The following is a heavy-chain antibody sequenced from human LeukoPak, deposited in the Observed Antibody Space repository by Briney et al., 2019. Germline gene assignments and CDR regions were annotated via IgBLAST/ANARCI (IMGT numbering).Heavy chain of an antibody. CDR1: GFTFTTHW. Sequence: GGSLRLSCAPSGFTFTTHWMGWVRQTPGKGLEWVASIKQDGSEKYYVDSVKGRFTISRDNAQNSLYLQMNSLRAEDTAVYYCARGSSGRYFQFIDYWGQGTLVTVSS. D-gene: IGHD1-26*01. CDR3: ARGSSGRYFQFIDY. J-gene: IGHJ4*02. V-gene: IGHV3-7*01. CDR2: IKQDGSEK.